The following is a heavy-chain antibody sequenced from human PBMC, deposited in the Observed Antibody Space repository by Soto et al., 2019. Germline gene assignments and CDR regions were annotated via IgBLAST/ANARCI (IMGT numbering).Heavy chain of an antibody. J-gene: IGHJ6*02. CDR3: PKRHSKPCRSTSCPPPVISMEV. CDR1: GFTFSSYA. D-gene: IGHD2-2*01. Sequence: GGSLRLFCAASGFTFSSYAMSWVRQAPGKGLEWVSAISGSGGSTYYADSVKGRFTISRDNSKNTLYLQMNSLRAEDTAVYYCPKRHSKPCRSTSCPPPVISMEVWGQEATVTVSS. V-gene: IGHV3-23*01. CDR2: ISGSGGST.